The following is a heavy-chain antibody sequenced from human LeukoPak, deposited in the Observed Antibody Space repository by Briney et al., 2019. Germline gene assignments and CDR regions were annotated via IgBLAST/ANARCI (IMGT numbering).Heavy chain of an antibody. D-gene: IGHD1-1*01. J-gene: IGHJ4*02. CDR3: AREHNLSSYFDY. Sequence: GGSLRLSCAASGFTFSSYAMHWVRQAPGKGLEWVAVISYDGSNKYYADSVKGRFTISRDNSKNTLYLQMNSLRAEDTAVYYCAREHNLSSYFDYWGQGTLVTVSS. CDR2: ISYDGSNK. CDR1: GFTFSSYA. V-gene: IGHV3-30-3*01.